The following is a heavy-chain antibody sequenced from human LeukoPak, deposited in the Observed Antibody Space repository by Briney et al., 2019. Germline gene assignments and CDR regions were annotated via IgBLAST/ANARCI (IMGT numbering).Heavy chain of an antibody. CDR1: GYTFTCYY. V-gene: IGHV1-2*06. CDR2: INPNSGGT. D-gene: IGHD6-6*01. Sequence: ASVEVSCKASGYTFTCYYMHWVRQAPGQGLEWMGRINPNSGGTNYAQKFQGRVTMSRDTSISTAYMELTRLRSDDTAVYYCAAGGSSSSSDEFFQHWGQGTLVTVSS. J-gene: IGHJ1*01. CDR3: AAGGSSSSSDEFFQH.